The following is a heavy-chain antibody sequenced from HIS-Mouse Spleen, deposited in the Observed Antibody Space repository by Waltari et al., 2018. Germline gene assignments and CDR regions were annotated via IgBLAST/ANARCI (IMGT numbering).Heavy chain of an antibody. Sequence: QVQLQQWGAGLLKPSETLSLTCAVYGGSFSGYYWSWIRQPPGKGLEWIGEINHSGSTNYNPSLKSRVTISVDTSKNQFSLKLSSVPAADTAVYYCARGRGREDYDSSGYYWYFDLWGRGTLVTVSS. V-gene: IGHV4-34*01. J-gene: IGHJ2*01. CDR3: ARGRGREDYDSSGYYWYFDL. CDR2: INHSGST. D-gene: IGHD3-22*01. CDR1: GGSFSGYY.